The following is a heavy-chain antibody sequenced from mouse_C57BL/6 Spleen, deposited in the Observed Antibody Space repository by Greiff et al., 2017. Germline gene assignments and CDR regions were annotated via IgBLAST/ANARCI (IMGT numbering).Heavy chain of an antibody. J-gene: IGHJ4*01. V-gene: IGHV1-26*01. CDR1: GYTFTDYY. D-gene: IGHD1-1*01. Sequence: EVQLQQSGPELVKPGASVKISCKASGYTFTDYYMNWVKQSHGKSLEWIGDINPNNGGTSYNQKFKGKATLTVDKSSSTAYMELRSLTSEDSAVYYCARSRVYYLYYYAMDYWGQGTSVTVSS. CDR3: ARSRVYYLYYYAMDY. CDR2: INPNNGGT.